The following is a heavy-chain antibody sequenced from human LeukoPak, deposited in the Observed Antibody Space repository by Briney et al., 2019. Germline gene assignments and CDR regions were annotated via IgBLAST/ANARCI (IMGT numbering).Heavy chain of an antibody. D-gene: IGHD2-15*01. Sequence: HPGGSLRLSCAASGFTFSSYAMHWVRQAPGKGLEWVAVITYDGSNKYYADSVKGRFTISRDNSKNTLYLQMNSLRAEDTAVYYCARARANDCSGGSCYSAYPYYYGMDVWGQGTTVTVSS. CDR2: ITYDGSNK. J-gene: IGHJ6*02. CDR1: GFTFSSYA. CDR3: ARARANDCSGGSCYSAYPYYYGMDV. V-gene: IGHV3-30*04.